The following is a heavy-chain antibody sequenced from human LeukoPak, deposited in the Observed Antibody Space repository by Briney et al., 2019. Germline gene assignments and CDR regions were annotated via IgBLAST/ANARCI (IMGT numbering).Heavy chain of an antibody. Sequence: GGSLRLSCAASGFTFSNYAMSWVRQTPGKGLECVSVVTGSGGDTYYTGSVNGRFTISRDNSKNTLYLQMNSLRAEDTAVYYCAKDPGGSGWYFDLWGRGTLVTVSS. V-gene: IGHV3-23*01. CDR1: GFTFSNYA. CDR3: AKDPGGSGWYFDL. J-gene: IGHJ2*01. CDR2: VTGSGGDT. D-gene: IGHD6-19*01.